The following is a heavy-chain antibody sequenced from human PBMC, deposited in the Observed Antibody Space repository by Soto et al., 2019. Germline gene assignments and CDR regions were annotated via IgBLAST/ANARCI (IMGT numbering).Heavy chain of an antibody. CDR3: AVSSPFSPFDY. CDR1: GFTFSSYG. D-gene: IGHD6-6*01. CDR2: ISYDGSNK. Sequence: GGSLRLSCAASGFTFSSYGMHWVRQAPGKGLEWVAVISYDGSNKYYADSVKGRFTISRDNSKNTLYLQMNSLRAEDTAVYYCAVSSPFSPFDYWGQGTLVTVSS. J-gene: IGHJ4*02. V-gene: IGHV3-30*03.